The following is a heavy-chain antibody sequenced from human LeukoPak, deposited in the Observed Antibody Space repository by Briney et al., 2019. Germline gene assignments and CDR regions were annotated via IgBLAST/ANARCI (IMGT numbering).Heavy chain of an antibody. D-gene: IGHD6-13*01. Sequence: SETLSLTCTVSGGSISSYYWGWIRQPPGKGLEWIGNIYPTGSTYYNPSLKSRVTISVDTSRNQFSLKVSSVSAADTAVYYCARAYSSSWYWNWFDPWGQGTLVTVSS. CDR3: ARAYSSSWYWNWFDP. J-gene: IGHJ5*02. V-gene: IGHV4-4*08. CDR1: GGSISSYY. CDR2: IYPTGST.